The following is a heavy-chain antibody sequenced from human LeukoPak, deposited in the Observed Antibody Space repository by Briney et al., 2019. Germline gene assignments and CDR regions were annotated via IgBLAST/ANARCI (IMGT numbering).Heavy chain of an antibody. CDR2: ISWNSGSI. J-gene: IGHJ4*02. V-gene: IGHV3-9*01. CDR3: ARDRVGDPLDY. Sequence: GGSLRLSCAASGFTFDDYAMHWVRQAPGKGLEGVSGISWNSGSIVYADSVKGRFTISRDNAKNSLYLQMNSLRAEDTAVYYCARDRVGDPLDYWGQGTLVTVSS. CDR1: GFTFDDYA.